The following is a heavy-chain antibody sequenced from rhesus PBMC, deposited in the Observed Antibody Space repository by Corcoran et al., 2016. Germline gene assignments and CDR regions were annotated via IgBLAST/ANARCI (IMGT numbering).Heavy chain of an antibody. V-gene: IGHV3S5*01. J-gene: IGHJ4*01. CDR2: INSGRAST. Sequence: EVQLVETGGGLVQPGGSLKLSCAASGFTFSSYGMNWFRQAPGKGLEWVSAINSGRASTYSADSVKGRFTISRDNSKNTLSLQMNSLRAEDTAVYYCARDSGSWGQGVLVTVSS. CDR1: GFTFSSYG. D-gene: IGHD6-25*01. CDR3: ARDSGS.